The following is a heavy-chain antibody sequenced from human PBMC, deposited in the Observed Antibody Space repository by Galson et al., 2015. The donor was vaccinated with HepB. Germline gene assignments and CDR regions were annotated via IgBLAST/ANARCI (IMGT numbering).Heavy chain of an antibody. CDR1: GFTFSNCA. V-gene: IGHV3-23*01. D-gene: IGHD2-2*01. CDR3: AKSTVIIPAAISG. Sequence: SLRLSCAASGFTFSNCAMSWVRRAPGKGLEWVSGISASGGSTYHADSVKGRFTISRDNSKNTLYLQMNSLRAEDTAVYYCAKSTVIIPAAISGWGQGTLVTVSS. CDR2: ISASGGST. J-gene: IGHJ4*02.